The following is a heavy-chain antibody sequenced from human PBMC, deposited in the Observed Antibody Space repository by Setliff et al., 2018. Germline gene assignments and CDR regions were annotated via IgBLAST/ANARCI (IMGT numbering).Heavy chain of an antibody. CDR2: IYHSGTT. CDR1: GGSISSPNW. V-gene: IGHV4-4*02. CDR3: ARASSGWYSAYYYYMDV. Sequence: SETLSLTCAVSGGSISSPNWWNWVRQPPGKGLEWIGEIYHSGTTNYNPSLKSRVTMSVDKSRNQFSLRLTSVTAADTAVYYCARASSGWYSAYYYYMDVWGKGTTVTVSS. J-gene: IGHJ6*03. D-gene: IGHD6-19*01.